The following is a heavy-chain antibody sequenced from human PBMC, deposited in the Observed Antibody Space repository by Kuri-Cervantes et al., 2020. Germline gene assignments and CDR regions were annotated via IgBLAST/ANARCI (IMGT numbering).Heavy chain of an antibody. CDR1: GGSISSSSYY. CDR2: INHSGST. CDR3: ARSGSSFDY. Sequence: ESLKSSCTVSGGSISSSSYYWGWIRQPPGKGLEWIGEINHSGSTNYNPSLKSRVTISVDTSKNQFSLKLSSVTAADTAVYYCARSGSSFDYWGQGTLVTVSS. V-gene: IGHV4-39*07. J-gene: IGHJ4*02. D-gene: IGHD1-26*01.